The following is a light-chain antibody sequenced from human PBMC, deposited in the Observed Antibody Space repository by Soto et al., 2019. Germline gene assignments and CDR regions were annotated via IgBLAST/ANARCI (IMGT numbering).Light chain of an antibody. CDR3: QQYGYLWA. J-gene: IGKJ1*01. Sequence: DIHMTQSPSSLSASVGDRVTITCQASEDIRRNLNWYQQQPGKAPKLLIYGASNLQTGVPSRFSGSGSGTDFALSISSLQPEDLVTYYCQQYGYLWAFGQGTKVEVK. CDR2: GAS. V-gene: IGKV1-33*01. CDR1: EDIRRN.